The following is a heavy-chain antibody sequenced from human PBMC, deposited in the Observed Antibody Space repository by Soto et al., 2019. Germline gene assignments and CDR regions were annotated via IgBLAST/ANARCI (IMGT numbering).Heavy chain of an antibody. V-gene: IGHV4-4*02. CDR1: GVSITSTDW. CDR2: VSLVGGA. D-gene: IGHD4-4*01. J-gene: IGHJ4*02. CDR3: AGSPAVTTLEAASL. Sequence: QVQLQESGPGLVKPSETLSLSCAVSGVSITSTDWWSWVRQPPGKGLQWIGEVSLVGGANYNPSLRTRATLSLDKSKHQFRLTLTAVTAADTAVYFGAGSPAVTTLEAASLWGQGTVVTVS.